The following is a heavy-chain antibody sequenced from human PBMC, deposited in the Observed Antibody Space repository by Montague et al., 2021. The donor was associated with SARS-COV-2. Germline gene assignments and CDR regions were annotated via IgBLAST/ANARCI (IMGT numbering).Heavy chain of an antibody. J-gene: IGHJ4*02. CDR1: GGPISGSSDY. CDR3: ARREYSYGWGD. Sequence: SKTLSLTCTVTGGPISGSSDYWGWIRQSPGKGLEWIASVDYSGNTYYSPSLKSRLTISVDTSKNQFSLKLKSVTAADTALYYCARREYSYGWGDWGQGTLVTVSS. CDR2: VDYSGNT. D-gene: IGHD5-18*01. V-gene: IGHV4-39*01.